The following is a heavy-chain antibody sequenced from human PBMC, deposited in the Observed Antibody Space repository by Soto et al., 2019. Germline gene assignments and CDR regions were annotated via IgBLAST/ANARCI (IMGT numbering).Heavy chain of an antibody. V-gene: IGHV1-18*01. CDR3: ASRLAAAELV. J-gene: IGHJ4*02. D-gene: IGHD6-13*01. CDR2: INPYNGNT. CDR1: GYTFTNYV. Sequence: QVQLVQSGAEVKKPGASVKVSCKASGYTFTNYVISWVRQAPGQGLEWMGWINPYNGNTNYAQKLQGRVTMTTDTSTSTAYIELRSLRSDDTAVYYCASRLAAAELVWGQGTLVTVSS.